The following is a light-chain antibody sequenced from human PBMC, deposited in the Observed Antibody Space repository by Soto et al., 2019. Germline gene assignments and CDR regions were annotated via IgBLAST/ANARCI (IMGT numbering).Light chain of an antibody. CDR2: GNS. CDR3: QSYDSSLSGYV. Sequence: QPVLTQPPSVSGAPGQRVTLSCTGSSSNIGAGYDVHWYQQLPGTAPKVIFYGNSTRPSGVPDRFAGSKSGTSASLAITGLQAEDEDEYYCQSYDSSLSGYVFGTGTKLTVL. J-gene: IGLJ1*01. V-gene: IGLV1-40*01. CDR1: SSNIGAGYD.